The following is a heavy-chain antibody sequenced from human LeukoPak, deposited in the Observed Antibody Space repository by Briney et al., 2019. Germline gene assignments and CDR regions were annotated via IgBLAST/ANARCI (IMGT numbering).Heavy chain of an antibody. V-gene: IGHV3-53*01. D-gene: IGHD5/OR15-5a*01. CDR2: IYSGGST. CDR3: AREVSRGTYYIDY. CDR1: GFTVGSTY. J-gene: IGHJ4*02. Sequence: PGGSLRLSCAASGFTVGSTYMTWVRQAPGKGLEWVSVIYSGGSTYYADSVKGRFTISRDNSKNTLYLQMNSLRAEDTAVYYCAREVSRGTYYIDYWGQGTLVTVSS.